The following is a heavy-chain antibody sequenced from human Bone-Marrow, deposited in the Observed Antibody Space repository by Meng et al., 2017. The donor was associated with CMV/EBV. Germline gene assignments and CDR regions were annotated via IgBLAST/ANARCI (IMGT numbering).Heavy chain of an antibody. V-gene: IGHV3-30*02. CDR2: IRYDGSNK. Sequence: GESLKISCAASGFTFSSYGMHWVRQAPGKGLEWVAFIRYDGSNKYYADSVKGRFTISRDNSKNTLYLQMNSLRAEDTAVYYCARGLLWGWEQLVGYYFDYWAQGTLVTFSS. CDR3: ARGLLWGWEQLVGYYFDY. D-gene: IGHD6-13*01. CDR1: GFTFSSYG. J-gene: IGHJ4*02.